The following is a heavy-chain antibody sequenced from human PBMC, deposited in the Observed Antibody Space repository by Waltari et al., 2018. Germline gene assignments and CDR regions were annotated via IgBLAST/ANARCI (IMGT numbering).Heavy chain of an antibody. Sequence: QVQLQESGPGLVKPSETLSLTCTVSGGSISSYYWSWIRQPPGKGREWIGYIYYRGSTNYNPALKSRVTISVDTSKNQFSLKLSSVTAADTAVYYCARTLYPLRFDPWGQGTLVTVSS. J-gene: IGHJ5*02. CDR3: ARTLYPLRFDP. CDR1: GGSISSYY. V-gene: IGHV4-59*01. D-gene: IGHD2-2*01. CDR2: IYYRGST.